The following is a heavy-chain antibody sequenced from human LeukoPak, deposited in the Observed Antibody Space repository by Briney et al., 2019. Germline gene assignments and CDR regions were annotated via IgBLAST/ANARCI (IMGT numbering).Heavy chain of an antibody. Sequence: KPSETLSLTCAVYGVSFSGYYWSWIRQPPGKGLEWIGEINHSGSTNYNPSLKSRVTISVDTSNHRFFLKVTSVTAADTALYFCARGLYSSGSGRTFDSWGQGTLVTVSS. CDR1: GVSFSGYY. CDR2: INHSGST. D-gene: IGHD3-10*01. J-gene: IGHJ4*02. V-gene: IGHV4-34*01. CDR3: ARGLYSSGSGRTFDS.